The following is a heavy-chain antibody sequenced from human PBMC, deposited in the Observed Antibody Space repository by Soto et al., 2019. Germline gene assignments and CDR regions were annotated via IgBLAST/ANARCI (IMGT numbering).Heavy chain of an antibody. V-gene: IGHV4-39*01. J-gene: IGHJ5*02. CDR2: IYYSGST. CDR3: ARRERAAGTDWWFDP. CDR1: GGSISSSSFH. D-gene: IGHD6-13*01. Sequence: QLQLQESGPGLVKPSETLSLTCTVSGGSISSSSFHWGWIRQPPGKGLEWIGSIYYSGSTYYSPSLKCRVTLSVDTSKNQFSLKLSSVTGADTAVYYCARRERAAGTDWWFDPWGQGTLVTVSS.